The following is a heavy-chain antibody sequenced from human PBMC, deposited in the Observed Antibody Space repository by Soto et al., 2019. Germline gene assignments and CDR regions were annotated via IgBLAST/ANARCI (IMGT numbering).Heavy chain of an antibody. CDR3: VVEYQLPEHPEFGEPPIAFDY. Sequence: SVKVSCKASGGTFSSYTISWVRQAPGQGLEWMGKIIPILGIANYAQKFQGRVTITADKSTSTAYMELSSLRSEDTAVYYCVVEYQLPEHPEFGEPPIAFDYWGQGTLVTVSS. J-gene: IGHJ4*02. CDR2: IIPILGIA. V-gene: IGHV1-69*02. CDR1: GGTFSSYT. D-gene: IGHD2-2*01.